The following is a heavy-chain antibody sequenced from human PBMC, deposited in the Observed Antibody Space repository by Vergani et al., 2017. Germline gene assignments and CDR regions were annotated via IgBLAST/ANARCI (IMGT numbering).Heavy chain of an antibody. Sequence: QVQLVQSGAEVKKPGSSVKVSCKASGGTFSSYAISWVRQAPGQGLEWMGGIIPIFGTANYAQKFQGRVPITADESTSTAYMELSSLRSEDTAVYYCAXYGGDGYNFVYYYYMDVWGKGTTVTVSS. D-gene: IGHD5-24*01. V-gene: IGHV1-69*01. J-gene: IGHJ6*03. CDR2: IIPIFGTA. CDR1: GGTFSSYA. CDR3: AXYGGDGYNFVYYYYMDV.